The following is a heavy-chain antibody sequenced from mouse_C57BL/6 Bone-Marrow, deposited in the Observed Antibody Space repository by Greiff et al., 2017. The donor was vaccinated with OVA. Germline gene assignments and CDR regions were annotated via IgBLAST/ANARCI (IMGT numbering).Heavy chain of an antibody. CDR1: GYTFTSYW. V-gene: IGHV1-55*01. Sequence: VKLQESGAELVKPGASVKMSCKASGYTFTSYWITWVKQRPGQGLEWIGDIYPGSGSTNYNEKFKSKATLTVDTSSSTAYMQLSSLTSEDSAVYYCASIYDGYYGRPWFAYWGQGTLVTVSA. CDR3: ASIYDGYYGRPWFAY. J-gene: IGHJ3*01. CDR2: IYPGSGST. D-gene: IGHD2-3*01.